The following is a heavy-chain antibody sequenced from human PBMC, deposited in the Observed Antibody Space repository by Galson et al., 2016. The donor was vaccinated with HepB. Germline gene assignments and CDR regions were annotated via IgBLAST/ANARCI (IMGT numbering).Heavy chain of an antibody. Sequence: SLRLSCAASGFTFSSYTMSWVRQAPGMGLEWVSSISGSGSFTYFADSVKGRFTISRDNSKNTLYRQMNSLRAEDTATYYGAQDPGRGSGWFFFDSWGQGTLVPVSS. CDR1: GFTFSSYT. J-gene: IGHJ4*02. V-gene: IGHV3-23*01. D-gene: IGHD6-19*01. CDR2: ISGSGSFT. CDR3: AQDPGRGSGWFFFDS.